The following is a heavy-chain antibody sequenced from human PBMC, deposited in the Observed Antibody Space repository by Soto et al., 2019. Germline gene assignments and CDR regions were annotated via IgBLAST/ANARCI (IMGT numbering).Heavy chain of an antibody. Sequence: EVQLLESGGGLIQPGGSLRLSCAASGFTFSNFAMSWVRQAPGKGLEWISEIFGGGVGTFYADSVKGRFTISRDNSKNTLYLAMNSLRAEDTAAYYCAKMVGQSHFNYAMDAWGQGTTVTVSS. CDR2: IFGGGVGT. V-gene: IGHV3-23*01. CDR1: GFTFSNFA. D-gene: IGHD2-15*01. CDR3: AKMVGQSHFNYAMDA. J-gene: IGHJ6*02.